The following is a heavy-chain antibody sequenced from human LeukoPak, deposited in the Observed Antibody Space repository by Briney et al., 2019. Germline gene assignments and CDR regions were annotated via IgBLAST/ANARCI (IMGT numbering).Heavy chain of an antibody. Sequence: ASVKVSCKVSGYTLTELSMHWVRQAPGKGPEWMGGFDPEDGETIYAQKFQGRVTMTEDTSTDTAYMELSSLRSEDTAVYYCATTGGLWFGESVDYWGQGTLVTVSS. J-gene: IGHJ4*02. D-gene: IGHD3-10*01. CDR1: GYTLTELS. CDR3: ATTGGLWFGESVDY. V-gene: IGHV1-24*01. CDR2: FDPEDGET.